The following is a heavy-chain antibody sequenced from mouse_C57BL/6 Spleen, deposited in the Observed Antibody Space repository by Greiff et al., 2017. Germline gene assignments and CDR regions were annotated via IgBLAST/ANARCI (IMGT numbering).Heavy chain of an antibody. CDR3: ARSVITTVGDY. V-gene: IGHV1-55*01. D-gene: IGHD1-1*01. CDR1: GYTFTSYW. Sequence: QVQLQQPGAELVKPGASVKMSCKASGYTFTSYWITWVKQRPGQGLEWIGDIYPGSGSTYYNEKFKGKATLTVDTSSSTAYMQLSSLTSEDSAVYYCARSVITTVGDYWGQGTTLTVSS. J-gene: IGHJ2*01. CDR2: IYPGSGST.